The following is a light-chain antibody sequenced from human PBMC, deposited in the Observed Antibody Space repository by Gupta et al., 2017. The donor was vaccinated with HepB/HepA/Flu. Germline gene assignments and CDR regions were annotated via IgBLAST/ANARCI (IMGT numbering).Light chain of an antibody. CDR2: AAS. J-gene: IGKJ1*01. CDR1: QGISNS. V-gene: IGKV1-16*01. Sequence: DIQMTQSPSSLSASVGDRVTLTCRASQGISNSLAWYQQKPGKAPKSLIYAASSLQRGVPSRFSGGGSGTDFTLTITNLQADDFAAYYCQQYITSPRTFGQGTXVEIK. CDR3: QQYITSPRT.